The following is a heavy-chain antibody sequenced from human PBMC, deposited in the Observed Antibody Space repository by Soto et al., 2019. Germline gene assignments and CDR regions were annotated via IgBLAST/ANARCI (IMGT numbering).Heavy chain of an antibody. J-gene: IGHJ3*02. Sequence: GGSLRLSCAASGFTFSDYYINWIRQAPGKGLEWVSYISSSSTYTSYADSVKGRFTISRDNAKNSLFLQMNSLRAEDTAVYYCARVRGSLRSHDAFDIWGQGTMVTVSS. D-gene: IGHD4-17*01. CDR2: ISSSSTYT. CDR1: GFTFSDYY. V-gene: IGHV3-11*06. CDR3: ARVRGSLRSHDAFDI.